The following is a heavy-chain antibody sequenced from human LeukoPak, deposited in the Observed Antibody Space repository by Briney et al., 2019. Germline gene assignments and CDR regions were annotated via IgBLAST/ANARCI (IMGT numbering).Heavy chain of an antibody. Sequence: GGSLRLSCAASGFTFSSYAMHWVRQAPGKGLEWVAVISYDGSNKYYADSVKGRFTISRDNSKNTLYLQMNSLRAEDPAVYYCAREKFLWSGYYSYYYYYYMDVWGKGTTVTVSS. D-gene: IGHD3-3*01. V-gene: IGHV3-30*01. CDR3: AREKFLWSGYYSYYYYYYMDV. CDR1: GFTFSSYA. CDR2: ISYDGSNK. J-gene: IGHJ6*03.